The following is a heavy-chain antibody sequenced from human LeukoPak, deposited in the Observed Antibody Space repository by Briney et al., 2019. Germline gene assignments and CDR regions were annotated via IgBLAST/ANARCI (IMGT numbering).Heavy chain of an antibody. V-gene: IGHV4-34*01. CDR1: GGSFSGYY. J-gene: IGHJ4*02. CDR3: ARVDAAAGSDY. D-gene: IGHD6-13*01. Sequence: SETLSLTCAVYGGSFSGYYWSWIRQPPGKGLEWIGEINHSGSTNYNPSLESRVTISVDTSKNQFSLKLSSVTAADTAVYYCARVDAAAGSDYWGQGTLVTVSS. CDR2: INHSGST.